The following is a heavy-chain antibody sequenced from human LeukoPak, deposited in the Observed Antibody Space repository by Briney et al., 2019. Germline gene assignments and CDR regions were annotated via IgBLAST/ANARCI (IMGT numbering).Heavy chain of an antibody. J-gene: IGHJ4*02. Sequence: GASVKFSCRASGYTLTGYYMYWVRQAPGKGLEWMGWINHNSGATNYAQKFQGRVTMTRDTSISTAYMELSRLRSDDTAVYYCARSEYSSIYFDYWGQGTLVTVSS. D-gene: IGHD6-6*01. V-gene: IGHV1-2*02. CDR3: ARSEYSSIYFDY. CDR1: GYTLTGYY. CDR2: INHNSGAT.